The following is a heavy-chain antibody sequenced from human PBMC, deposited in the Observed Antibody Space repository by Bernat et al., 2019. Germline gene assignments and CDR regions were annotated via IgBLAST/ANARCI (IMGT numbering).Heavy chain of an antibody. CDR3: ARVVYYYDSSGYLYYYYGMDV. Sequence: QVHLVQSGAEVKKPGASVKVSCKASGYTFTSYGISWVRQAPGQGLEWMGWISAYNGNTNYAQKLQGRVTMTTDTSTSTAYMELRSLRSDDTAVYYCARVVYYYDSSGYLYYYYGMDVWGQGTTVTVSS. V-gene: IGHV1-18*01. D-gene: IGHD3-22*01. CDR2: ISAYNGNT. J-gene: IGHJ6*02. CDR1: GYTFTSYG.